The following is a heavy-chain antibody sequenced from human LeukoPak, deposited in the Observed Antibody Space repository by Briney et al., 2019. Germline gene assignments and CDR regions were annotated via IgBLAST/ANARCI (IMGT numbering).Heavy chain of an antibody. CDR3: ARRAAGYYGSGTFPA. CDR2: IYYSGST. Sequence: SETLSLTCTVSGGSISSYYWSWTRQAPGEGLEWIGYIYYSGSTNYNPSLKGRFTISVDTSKNQFSLKLSSVTAADTAVYYCARRAAGYYGSGTFPAWGQGTLVTVSS. V-gene: IGHV4-59*12. CDR1: GGSISSYY. J-gene: IGHJ5*02. D-gene: IGHD3-10*01.